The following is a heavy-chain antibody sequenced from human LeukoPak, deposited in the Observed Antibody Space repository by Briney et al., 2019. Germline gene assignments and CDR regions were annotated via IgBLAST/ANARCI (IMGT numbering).Heavy chain of an antibody. J-gene: IGHJ4*02. Sequence: PSETLSLTCAVYGGSFSGYYWSWIRQSPGKGLEWIGEINHSGSTNYNPSLKSRVTISVDTSKNQFSLKLSSVTAADTAVYYCASDVLTDYQPFDYWGQGTLVTVSS. CDR3: ASDVLTDYQPFDY. CDR2: INHSGST. CDR1: GGSFSGYY. V-gene: IGHV4-34*01. D-gene: IGHD3-9*01.